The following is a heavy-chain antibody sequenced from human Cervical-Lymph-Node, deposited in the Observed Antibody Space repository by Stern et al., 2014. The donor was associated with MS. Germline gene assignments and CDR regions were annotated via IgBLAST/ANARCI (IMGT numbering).Heavy chain of an antibody. V-gene: IGHV3-9*01. CDR1: GFTFDGYA. D-gene: IGHD3-16*02. J-gene: IGHJ3*02. CDR3: AKTLGRSYHDPFDM. Sequence: VQLVESGGGLVQPGRSLRLSWVASGFTFDGYAMHWVRQAPGECLEWVSGISWNGGSRNSADSVKDRVTISRDNAKNSLYLQMSSLRPEDTAFYYCAKTLGRSYHDPFDMWGQGTMVIVSS. CDR2: ISWNGGSR.